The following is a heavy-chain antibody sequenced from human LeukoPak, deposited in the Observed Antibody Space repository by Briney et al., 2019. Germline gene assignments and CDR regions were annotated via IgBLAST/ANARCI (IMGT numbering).Heavy chain of an antibody. CDR3: ARGYSSSWSPYFDY. V-gene: IGHV4-30-4*08. Sequence: SETLSLTCTVSGGSISSGDYYWSWVRQPPGKGLEWIGYIYYSGSTYYNPSLKSRVTISVDTSKNQFSLKLSSVTAADTAVYYCARGYSSSWSPYFDYWGQGTLVTVSS. D-gene: IGHD6-13*01. J-gene: IGHJ4*02. CDR1: GGSISSGDYY. CDR2: IYYSGST.